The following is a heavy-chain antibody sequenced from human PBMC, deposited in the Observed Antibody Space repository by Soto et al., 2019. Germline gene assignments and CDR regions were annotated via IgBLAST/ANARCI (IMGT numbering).Heavy chain of an antibody. J-gene: IGHJ6*02. V-gene: IGHV5-10-1*01. CDR1: GYSFTSYW. CDR3: ARLSCSSTSCYYYYGMGV. D-gene: IGHD2-2*01. CDR2: IDPSDSYT. Sequence: PGESLKISCKGSGYSFTSYWISWVRQMPGKGLEWMGRIDPSDSYTNYSPSFQGHVTISAVKSISTAYLQWSSLKASDTAMYYCARLSCSSTSCYYYYGMGVWGQGTTVTVSS.